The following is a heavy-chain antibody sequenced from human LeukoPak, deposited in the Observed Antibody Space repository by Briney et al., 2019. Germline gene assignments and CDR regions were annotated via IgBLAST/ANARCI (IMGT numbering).Heavy chain of an antibody. CDR1: GGSISSSSYY. Sequence: PSETLSLTCTVSGGSISSSSYYWGWIRQPPGKGLEWIGSIYYSGSTYYNPSLKSRVTISVDTSKNQFSLNLSSVTAADRAVYYCARSEDIVVGSAAIRKWFDPWGQGTLVTVSS. V-gene: IGHV4-39*01. J-gene: IGHJ5*02. D-gene: IGHD2-2*02. CDR3: ARSEDIVVGSAAIRKWFDP. CDR2: IYYSGST.